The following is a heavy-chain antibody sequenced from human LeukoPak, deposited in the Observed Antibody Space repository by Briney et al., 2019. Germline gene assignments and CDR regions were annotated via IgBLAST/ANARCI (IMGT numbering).Heavy chain of an antibody. CDR1: GGSISSSNW. CDR3: ASVLNYYDSSGYYSSDAFDI. Sequence: SETLSLTCAVSGGSISSSNWWSWVRQPPGKGLEWIGEIYHSGSTNYNPSLKSRVTMSVDTSKNQFSLKLSSVTAADTAVYYCASVLNYYDSSGYYSSDAFDIWGQGTMVTVSS. CDR2: IYHSGST. J-gene: IGHJ3*02. D-gene: IGHD3-22*01. V-gene: IGHV4-4*02.